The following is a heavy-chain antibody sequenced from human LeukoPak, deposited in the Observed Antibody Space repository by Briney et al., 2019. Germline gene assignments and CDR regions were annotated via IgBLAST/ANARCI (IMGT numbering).Heavy chain of an antibody. D-gene: IGHD6-19*01. CDR1: GFTFNRYA. J-gene: IGHJ4*02. CDR3: AKRISSSSGYDY. CDR2: ISSSDPNT. V-gene: IGHV3-23*01. Sequence: PGGSLRLSCTASGFTFNRYAMSWVRQAPGKGLEWVSAISSSDPNTYYADSVRGRFTISRGNSKNTLYLQMNSLRVEDTAVYYCAKRISSSSGYDYWGQGTLVTVSS.